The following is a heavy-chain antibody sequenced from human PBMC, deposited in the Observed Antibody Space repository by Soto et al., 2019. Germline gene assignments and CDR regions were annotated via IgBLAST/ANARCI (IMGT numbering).Heavy chain of an antibody. CDR3: ARTSSWYNSYYGMDA. J-gene: IGHJ6*02. V-gene: IGHV1-8*01. D-gene: IGHD6-19*01. CDR1: GYTFISYD. CDR2: MNPDTDFGNT. Sequence: QVQLVQSGAEVKKPGASVKVSCKASGYTFISYDINWVRQAPGQGLEWMGWMNPDTDFGNTGYAPKFRGRVTMTRDTSTNTAYMELSNLRSEDTAIYFCARTSSWYNSYYGMDAWGQGTTVIVS.